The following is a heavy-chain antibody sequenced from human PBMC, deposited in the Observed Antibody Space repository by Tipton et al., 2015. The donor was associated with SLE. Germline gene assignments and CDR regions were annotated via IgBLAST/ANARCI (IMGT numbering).Heavy chain of an antibody. CDR3: ARSPYYYDAMDV. CDR1: GGSISSYY. V-gene: IGHV4-59*01. Sequence: TLSLTCTVSGGSISSYYWSWIRQPPGKGLEWIGYIYYSGTTNYNPSLKSRVTISVDTSNNQLSLNLSSVTAADTAVYYCARSPYYYDAMDVWGQGTTVTVSS. CDR2: IYYSGTT. J-gene: IGHJ6*02.